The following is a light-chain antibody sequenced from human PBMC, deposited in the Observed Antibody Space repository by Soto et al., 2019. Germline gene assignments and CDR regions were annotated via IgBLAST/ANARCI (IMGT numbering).Light chain of an antibody. CDR2: GAS. CDR3: QQYGSSSWT. Sequence: DIQMTQSPSTLSASVGDRVTITCRASQSISSWLAWYQQKPGKAPKLLIYGASSRATGIPDRFSGSGSGTDFTLTISRLEPEDFAVYYCQQYGSSSWTSGQGTKV. V-gene: IGKV1-5*01. J-gene: IGKJ1*01. CDR1: QSISSW.